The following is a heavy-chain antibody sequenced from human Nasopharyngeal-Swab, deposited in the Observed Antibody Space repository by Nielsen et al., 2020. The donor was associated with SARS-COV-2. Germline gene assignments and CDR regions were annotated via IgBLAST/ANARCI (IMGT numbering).Heavy chain of an antibody. Sequence: ASVKVSCKASGYTFINYGISWVRQAPGQGLEWMGWISAYNGNTNYAQKLQGGVTMTTDTSTSTAYMELRSLRSDDTAVYYCARDVTTVTTPYFDYWGQGTLVTVSS. V-gene: IGHV1-18*01. D-gene: IGHD4-17*01. CDR1: GYTFINYG. CDR3: ARDVTTVTTPYFDY. J-gene: IGHJ4*02. CDR2: ISAYNGNT.